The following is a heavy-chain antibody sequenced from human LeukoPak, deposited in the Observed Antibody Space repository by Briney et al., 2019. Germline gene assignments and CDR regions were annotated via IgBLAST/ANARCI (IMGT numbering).Heavy chain of an antibody. CDR3: ARGGWDLDAEYFQR. J-gene: IGHJ1*01. CDR1: GYAFTSYD. V-gene: IGHV1-8*01. D-gene: IGHD6-19*01. CDR2: MNPNSGNT. Sequence: ASVKVSCKASGYAFTSYDTNWVRQATGQGLEWMGWMNPNSGNTGYAQKFQGRVTMTRNTSISTAYMELSRLRSDDTAVYYCARGGWDLDAEYFQRWGQGTLVTVSS.